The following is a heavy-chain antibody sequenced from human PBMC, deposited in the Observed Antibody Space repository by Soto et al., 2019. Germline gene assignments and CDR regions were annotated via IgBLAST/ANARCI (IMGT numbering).Heavy chain of an antibody. Sequence: EVQLVESGGGLVKPGGSLRLSCAASGFNFSNGWMSWVRQAPGKGLEWVGRIKSKVHGETTDYAAHVKGRFTISRDDSKNTLYLQMHSLQTEDTAVYYCSTDEWVWGQGTLVTVSS. CDR3: STDEWV. D-gene: IGHD1-26*01. CDR1: GFNFSNGW. CDR2: IKSKVHGETT. J-gene: IGHJ4*02. V-gene: IGHV3-15*05.